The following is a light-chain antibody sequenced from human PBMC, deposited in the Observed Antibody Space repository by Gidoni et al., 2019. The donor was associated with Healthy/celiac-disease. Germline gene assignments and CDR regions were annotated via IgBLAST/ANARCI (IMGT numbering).Light chain of an antibody. CDR2: AAS. J-gene: IGKJ2*01. V-gene: IGKV1-39*01. CDR1: QSISSD. Sequence: IHIPQSPSSLSASVGDRVTITCRASQSISSDLNWDQQKPGKDPKRLIYAASSLQSGVPSRFSGSGSGTELTVKISSLQPEDFATYYCEQSYSTPHTFGQGTKLEIK. CDR3: EQSYSTPHT.